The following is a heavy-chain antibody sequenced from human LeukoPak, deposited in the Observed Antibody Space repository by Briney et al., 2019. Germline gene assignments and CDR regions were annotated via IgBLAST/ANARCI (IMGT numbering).Heavy chain of an antibody. CDR2: ISPSGGIT. V-gene: IGHV3-23*01. CDR1: GFTFSSHG. J-gene: IGHJ4*02. CDR3: AKDLTETMVRGVASEM. D-gene: IGHD3-10*01. Sequence: GGSLRLSCGASGFTFSSHGMNWVRQAPGKGLEWVSGISPSGGITYYTDSVKGRFTISRDNSKNTVYLQMNSLRAEDTAVYYCAKDLTETMVRGVASEMWGQGTLVTVSS.